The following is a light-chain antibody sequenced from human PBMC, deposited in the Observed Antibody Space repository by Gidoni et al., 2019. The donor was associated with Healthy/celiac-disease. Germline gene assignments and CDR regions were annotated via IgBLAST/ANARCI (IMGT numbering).Light chain of an antibody. CDR1: SSDVGVYNY. CDR2: DVS. Sequence: QPALTQPASASGSPGQSITISCTGTSSDVGVYNYVPWYQQHPGKAPKLMVYDVSNRPSGVSNRFSGSKSGNTASLTISGLQAEDEADYYCSSYTSSSTLVFGGGTKLTVL. V-gene: IGLV2-14*01. J-gene: IGLJ2*01. CDR3: SSYTSSSTLV.